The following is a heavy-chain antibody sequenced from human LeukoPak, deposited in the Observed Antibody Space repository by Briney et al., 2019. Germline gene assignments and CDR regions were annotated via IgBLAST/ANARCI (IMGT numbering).Heavy chain of an antibody. CDR3: ARQPSLSYCSSGTCWFDS. CDR1: GGSISSSSYY. J-gene: IGHJ5*01. Sequence: PSETLSLACSVSGGSISSSSYYWGWIRQPPGQGLEWIGSIYYSGSTYYNPSLKSRVTISVDTSKNQFSLKLSSVTAADTAVYYCARQPSLSYCSSGTCWFDSWGQGTLATVSS. V-gene: IGHV4-39*01. CDR2: IYYSGST. D-gene: IGHD2-15*01.